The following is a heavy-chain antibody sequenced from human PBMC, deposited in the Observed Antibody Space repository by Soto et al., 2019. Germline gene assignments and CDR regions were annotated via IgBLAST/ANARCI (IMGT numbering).Heavy chain of an antibody. J-gene: IGHJ5*02. CDR2: MFYTGTT. CDR1: GGSISSGDYY. D-gene: IGHD2-2*01. Sequence: QVQLQESGPGLVKPSQTLSLTCSVSGGSISSGDYYWSWIRQPPGKGLEWIGYMFYTGTTYYNPSLTSRITISMDTSKNPFSPSLTSVTAADTAEYHCARVVRFCSSPSCRGRNWFDPWGQGTRVTVSS. V-gene: IGHV4-30-4*01. CDR3: ARVVRFCSSPSCRGRNWFDP.